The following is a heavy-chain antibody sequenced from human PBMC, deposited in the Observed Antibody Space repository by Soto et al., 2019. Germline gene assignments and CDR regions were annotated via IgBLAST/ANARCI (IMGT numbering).Heavy chain of an antibody. CDR3: ARDQMHDYNYDSSGYWRGAFDV. V-gene: IGHV3-21*01. D-gene: IGHD3-22*01. J-gene: IGHJ3*01. CDR2: IDSSGKFI. CDR1: GFRFTTYT. Sequence: GVSLRLACAASGFRFTTYTMNWVRQTPGQGLEWVSSIDSSGKFIYYADSMKGRFTISRDDAKKLLFLQMNSLRADDTAVYYCARDQMHDYNYDSSGYWRGAFDVWGQGIRVTVSS.